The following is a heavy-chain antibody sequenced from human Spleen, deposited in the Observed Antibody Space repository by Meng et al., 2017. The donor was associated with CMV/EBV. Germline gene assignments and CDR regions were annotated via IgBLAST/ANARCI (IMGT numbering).Heavy chain of an antibody. CDR3: ARDSGGDSSPLAAYYFDY. Sequence: YTFSDYYIHWVQQAPGKRLEWMGLVDPEDGGTRYAEKIQGRFTITADRSTGIVDMELSSLRSDDTAVYYCARDSGGDSSPLAAYYFDYWGQGTLVTVSS. J-gene: IGHJ4*02. CDR2: VDPEDGGT. V-gene: IGHV1-69-2*01. D-gene: IGHD6-13*01. CDR1: YTFSDYY.